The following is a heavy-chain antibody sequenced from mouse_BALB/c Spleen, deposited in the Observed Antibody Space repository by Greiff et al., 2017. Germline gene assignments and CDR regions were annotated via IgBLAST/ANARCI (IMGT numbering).Heavy chain of an antibody. Sequence: EVMLVESGGGLVKPGGSLKLSCAASGFTFSSYAMSWVRQTPEKRLEWVASISSGGSTYYPDSVKGRFTISRDNARNILYLQMSSLRSEDTAMYYCARSGSSYGYFDVWGAGTTVTVSS. J-gene: IGHJ1*01. CDR3: ARSGSSYGYFDV. D-gene: IGHD1-1*01. V-gene: IGHV5-6-5*01. CDR2: ISSGGST. CDR1: GFTFSSYA.